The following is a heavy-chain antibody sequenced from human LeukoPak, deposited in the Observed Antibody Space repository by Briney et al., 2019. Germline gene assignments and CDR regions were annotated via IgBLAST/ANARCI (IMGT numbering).Heavy chain of an antibody. V-gene: IGHV3-11*04. J-gene: IGHJ4*02. Sequence: GGSLRLSCAASGFTFSDYYMSWIRQAPGKGLEWVSYISSSGSTIYYADSVKGRFTISRDNAENSLYLQMNSLRAEDTAVYYCARDRERGYYYDSSGYYWNDYWGQGTLVTVSS. D-gene: IGHD3-22*01. CDR2: ISSSGSTI. CDR3: ARDRERGYYYDSSGYYWNDY. CDR1: GFTFSDYY.